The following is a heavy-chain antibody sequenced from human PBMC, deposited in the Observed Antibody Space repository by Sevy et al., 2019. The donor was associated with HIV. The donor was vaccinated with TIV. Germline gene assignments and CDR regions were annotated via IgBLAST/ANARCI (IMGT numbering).Heavy chain of an antibody. V-gene: IGHV3-9*01. CDR1: GFIFEDFA. J-gene: IGHJ4*02. CDR3: AKGRKAGSSATYFDS. D-gene: IGHD6-19*01. CDR2: ITWNSGNI. Sequence: GGSLRLSCAVSGFIFEDFAMHWVRQVPGRGLEWVAHITWNSGNIDYAGSVKGRFTISRDNAKRSLYREMNRLTGEDTAFYYCAKGRKAGSSATYFDSWGQGTMVTVSS.